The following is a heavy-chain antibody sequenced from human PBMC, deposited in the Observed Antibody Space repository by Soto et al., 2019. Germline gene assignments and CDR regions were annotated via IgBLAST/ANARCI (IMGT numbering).Heavy chain of an antibody. D-gene: IGHD3-9*01. CDR2: IILFLGLA. Sequence: SVKVSCKASGGTFGSYTISWVRQAPGQGLEWMGRIILFLGLAEYAQKFQGRVTITADKSTGTAYMELSSLRSEDTAMYYCARDILTGTDDYYFYYAMDVWGQGTTVTVSS. V-gene: IGHV1-69*04. CDR1: GGTFGSYT. CDR3: ARDILTGTDDYYFYYAMDV. J-gene: IGHJ6*02.